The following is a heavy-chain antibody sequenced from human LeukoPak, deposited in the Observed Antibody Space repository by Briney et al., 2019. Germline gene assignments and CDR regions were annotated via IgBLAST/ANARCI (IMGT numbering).Heavy chain of an antibody. D-gene: IGHD3-10*01. Sequence: ASVKVSCKASGYTFTSYYMHWVRQAPGQGLEWMGIINPSGGSTSYAQKFQGRVTMTRDTSISTAYLQWSSLKASDTAMYYCARHATYYYGSGSRPFNWFDPWGQGTLVTVSS. J-gene: IGHJ5*02. V-gene: IGHV1-46*01. CDR2: INPSGGST. CDR1: GYTFTSYY. CDR3: ARHATYYYGSGSRPFNWFDP.